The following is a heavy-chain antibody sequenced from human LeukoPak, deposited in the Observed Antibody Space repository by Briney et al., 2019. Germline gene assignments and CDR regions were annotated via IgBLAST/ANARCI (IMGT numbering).Heavy chain of an antibody. V-gene: IGHV1-2*02. CDR2: INPNSGGT. Sequence: ASVKVSCKASGHTFTGYYMHWVRQAPGQGLEWMGWINPNSGGTNYAQKFQGRVTMARATSTSTAYMELSRLRSDATAVYYCASYVNHYYGSGSYYNSWNWFDPWGQGTLVTVSS. J-gene: IGHJ5*02. D-gene: IGHD3-10*01. CDR1: GHTFTGYY. CDR3: ASYVNHYYGSGSYYNSWNWFDP.